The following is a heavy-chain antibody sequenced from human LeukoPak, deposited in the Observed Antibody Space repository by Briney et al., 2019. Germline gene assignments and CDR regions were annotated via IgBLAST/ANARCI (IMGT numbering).Heavy chain of an antibody. Sequence: ASVKVSCKASGYTFTSYGISWVRQAPGQGLEWMGWISAYNGNTNYAQKFQGRVTMTEDTSTDTAYMELSSLRSEDTAVYYCATGPHCSGGSCYLRGFDYWGQGTLVTVSS. CDR2: ISAYNGNT. D-gene: IGHD2-15*01. CDR3: ATGPHCSGGSCYLRGFDY. V-gene: IGHV1-18*01. CDR1: GYTFTSYG. J-gene: IGHJ4*02.